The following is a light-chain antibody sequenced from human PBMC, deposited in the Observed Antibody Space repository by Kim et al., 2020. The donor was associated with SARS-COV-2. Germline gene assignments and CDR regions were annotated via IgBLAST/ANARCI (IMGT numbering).Light chain of an antibody. CDR1: ENIGTW. CDR3: QHYSRFPYT. J-gene: IGKJ2*01. V-gene: IGKV1-5*03. CDR2: LAS. Sequence: DIQMTQSPSTLSASVGDRVTITCRASENIGTWLAWYQQKPGRAPSLPIYLASTLESGVPSRFSGTGSGTEFSLSITSLQPDDFATYYCQHYSRFPYTFGQGTKLEIK.